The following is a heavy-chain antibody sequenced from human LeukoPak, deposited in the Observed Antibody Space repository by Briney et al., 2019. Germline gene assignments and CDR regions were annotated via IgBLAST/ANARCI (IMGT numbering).Heavy chain of an antibody. D-gene: IGHD2-15*01. CDR3: ARHKSPLLLH. Sequence: PSETLSLTWAVSGGSISTYYWGWIRQPRGKGLEWIGSIYYSGSTNYNPSLKSRVTISVDTSKNQLSLNLTSVTAADTAVYYCARHKSPLLLHWGQGTLDTVSS. V-gene: IGHV4-39*01. CDR2: IYYSGST. CDR1: GGSISTYY. J-gene: IGHJ4*02.